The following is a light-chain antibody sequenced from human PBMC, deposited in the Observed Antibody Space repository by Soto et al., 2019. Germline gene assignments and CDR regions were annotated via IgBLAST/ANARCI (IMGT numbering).Light chain of an antibody. J-gene: IGKJ5*01. V-gene: IGKV1-5*01. CDR3: QQYNNHST. CDR1: QNIRNS. Sequence: DIRMAKAPSTRSASVGASFTMAGRPSQNIRNSLAWYKQKPGKAPNTLNYDASSLKSGVPARLSGTGSGTEFTLTISSLKPDDSATYYCQQYNNHSTFGQGTRLEIK. CDR2: DAS.